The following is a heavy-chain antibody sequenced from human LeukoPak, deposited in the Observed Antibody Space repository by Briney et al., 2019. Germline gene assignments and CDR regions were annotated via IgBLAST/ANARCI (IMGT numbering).Heavy chain of an antibody. Sequence: GASVKVSCKASGYTFTGYYMHWVRQAPGQELEWMGWINPNSGGTNYAQKFQGRVTMTRDTSISTAYMELSRLRSDDTAVYYCAGKEEDSSSWYWTGYPYYGMDVWGQGTTVTVSS. D-gene: IGHD6-13*01. J-gene: IGHJ6*02. CDR3: AGKEEDSSSWYWTGYPYYGMDV. CDR2: INPNSGGT. V-gene: IGHV1-2*02. CDR1: GYTFTGYY.